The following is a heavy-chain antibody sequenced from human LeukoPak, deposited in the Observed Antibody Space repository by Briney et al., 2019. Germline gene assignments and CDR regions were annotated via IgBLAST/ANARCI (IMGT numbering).Heavy chain of an antibody. J-gene: IGHJ5*02. Sequence: PSETLSLTCAVYGESLGGYYWSWIRQPPGKGLEWIGEINHSGSTNYNPSLKSRVTISVDTSKNQFFLKLSSVTAADTAVYYCARAGQDYCSSTSCYGKNNWFDPWGQGTLVTVSS. D-gene: IGHD2-2*01. CDR3: ARAGQDYCSSTSCYGKNNWFDP. CDR1: GESLGGYY. CDR2: INHSGST. V-gene: IGHV4-34*01.